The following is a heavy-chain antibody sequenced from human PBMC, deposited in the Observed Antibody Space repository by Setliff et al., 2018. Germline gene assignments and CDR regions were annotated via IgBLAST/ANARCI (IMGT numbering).Heavy chain of an antibody. CDR2: IYYSGNT. V-gene: IGHV4-39*01. D-gene: IGHD1-1*01. CDR3: ARTGTYRYFDY. Sequence: SETPSLTCTFSGGSISGASIWSWIRQPPGKGLEWIGRIYYSGNTYYNSSLRSRVTISVDTSKNQFSLKLSSVTAADTAVYYCARTGTYRYFDYWGQGTLVTVSS. CDR1: GGSISGASI. J-gene: IGHJ4*02.